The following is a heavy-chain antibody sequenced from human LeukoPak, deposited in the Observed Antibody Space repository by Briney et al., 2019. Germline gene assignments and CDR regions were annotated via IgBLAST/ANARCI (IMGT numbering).Heavy chain of an antibody. CDR1: GFTVSGNY. J-gene: IGHJ1*01. D-gene: IGHD6-19*01. CDR2: INSDGGGI. Sequence: GSLRLSCAASGFTVSGNYMSWVRQAPGKGLVWVSQINSDGGGINYADSVKGRFTISRDNAKNTLYLQMNSLRAEDTAVYYCARVSGAGWFWGQGTLVTVSS. V-gene: IGHV3-74*01. CDR3: ARVSGAGWF.